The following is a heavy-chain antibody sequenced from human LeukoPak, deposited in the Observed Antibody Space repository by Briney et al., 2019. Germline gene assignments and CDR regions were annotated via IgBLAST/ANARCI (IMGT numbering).Heavy chain of an antibody. Sequence: PSETLSLTCTVSGGSISSYYWSWIRQPPGKGLEWIGRIYTSGSTNYNPSLKSRVTMSVDTSKTQFSLKLSSVTAADTAVYYCARAPPYYGSGALDYWGQGTLVTVSS. CDR1: GGSISSYY. J-gene: IGHJ4*02. D-gene: IGHD3-10*01. CDR3: ARAPPYYGSGALDY. CDR2: IYTSGST. V-gene: IGHV4-4*07.